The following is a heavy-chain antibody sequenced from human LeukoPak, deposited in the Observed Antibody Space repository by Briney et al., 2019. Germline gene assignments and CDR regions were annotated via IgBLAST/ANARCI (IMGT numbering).Heavy chain of an antibody. Sequence: VASVKVSCKASGYTFTSYYMHWVRQAPGQGLEWMGIINPSGGSTSYAQKFQGRVTMTRDTSTSTVYMELSRLRSDDTAVYYCASKDILTGFDYWGQGTLVTVSS. CDR1: GYTFTSYY. CDR2: INPSGGST. CDR3: ASKDILTGFDY. V-gene: IGHV1-46*01. D-gene: IGHD3-9*01. J-gene: IGHJ4*02.